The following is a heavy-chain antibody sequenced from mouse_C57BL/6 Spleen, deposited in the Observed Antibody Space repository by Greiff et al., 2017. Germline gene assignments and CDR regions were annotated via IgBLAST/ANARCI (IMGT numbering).Heavy chain of an antibody. V-gene: IGHV1-15*01. Sequence: QVHVKQSGAELVRPGASVTLSCKASGYTFTDYEMHWVKQTPVHGLEWIGAIDPETGGTAYNQKFKGKAILTADKSSSTAYMELRSLTSEDSAVYYCTRYYGSSYPFAYWGQGTLVTVSA. CDR2: IDPETGGT. D-gene: IGHD1-1*01. CDR1: GYTFTDYE. CDR3: TRYYGSSYPFAY. J-gene: IGHJ3*01.